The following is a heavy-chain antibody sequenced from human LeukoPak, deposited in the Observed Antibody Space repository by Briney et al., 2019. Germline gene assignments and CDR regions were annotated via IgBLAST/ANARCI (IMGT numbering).Heavy chain of an antibody. CDR3: ARGLNVPAALYYYYYYIDV. CDR2: LNPNSGNT. D-gene: IGHD2-2*01. CDR1: GYTFTSYD. Sequence: ASVKVSCKASGYTFTSYDINWVRQATGQGLEWMGWLNPNSGNTGYAQKFQGRVTITRNTSMSTAYMELSGLRSEDTAVYYCARGLNVPAALYYYYYYIDVWGKGTTVTVSS. J-gene: IGHJ6*03. V-gene: IGHV1-8*01.